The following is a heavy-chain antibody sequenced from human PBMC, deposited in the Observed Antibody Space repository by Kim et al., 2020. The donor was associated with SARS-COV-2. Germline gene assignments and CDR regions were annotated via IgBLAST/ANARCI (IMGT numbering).Heavy chain of an antibody. J-gene: IGHJ3*02. D-gene: IGHD3-16*01. V-gene: IGHV3-21*01. Sequence: ADSVKGRFTISRDNAKNSLYLQMNSLRAEDTAVYYCARDHYDTSSDAFDIWGQGTMVTVSS. CDR3: ARDHYDTSSDAFDI.